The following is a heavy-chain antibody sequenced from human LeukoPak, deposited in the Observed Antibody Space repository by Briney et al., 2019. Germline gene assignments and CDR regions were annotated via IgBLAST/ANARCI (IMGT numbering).Heavy chain of an antibody. V-gene: IGHV3-7*03. D-gene: IGHD2-2*01. J-gene: IGHJ5*02. CDR1: GFTFSSYW. CDR3: ARGVDLGVPSNWFDP. Sequence: TGGSLRLSCAASGFTFSSYWMSWVRQAPGKGLEWVANIKQDGNEKYYVDSVKGRFTISRDNAKNSLYLQMNSLRAEDTAVYYCARGVDLGVPSNWFDPWGQGTLVTVSS. CDR2: IKQDGNEK.